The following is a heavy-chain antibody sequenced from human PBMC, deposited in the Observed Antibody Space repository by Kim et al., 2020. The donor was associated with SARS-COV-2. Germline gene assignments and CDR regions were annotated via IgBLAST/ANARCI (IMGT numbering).Heavy chain of an antibody. D-gene: IGHD2-15*01. J-gene: IGHJ6*02. CDR3: ARGRDCSGGSCYPVWVHDYYGMDV. V-gene: IGHV1-18*01. CDR2: ISAYNGNT. CDR1: GYTFTSYG. Sequence: ASVKVSCKASGYTFTSYGISWVRQAPGQGLEWMGWISAYNGNTNYAQKLQGRVTMTTDTSTSTAYMELRSLRSDDTAVYYCARGRDCSGGSCYPVWVHDYYGMDVWGQGTTVTVSS.